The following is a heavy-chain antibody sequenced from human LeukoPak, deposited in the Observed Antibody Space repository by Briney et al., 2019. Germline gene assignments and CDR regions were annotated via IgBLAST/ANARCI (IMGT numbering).Heavy chain of an antibody. CDR2: ISGSGGST. D-gene: IGHD6-13*01. J-gene: IGHJ4*02. CDR3: ARETPDSSSWTDFDY. Sequence: SGGSLRLSCAASGFTFSSYAMSWVRQAPGKGLEWVSAISGSGGSTYYADSVKGRFTISRDNSKNTLYLQMNRLRADDTAMYYCARETPDSSSWTDFDYWGQGTLVTVSS. V-gene: IGHV3-23*01. CDR1: GFTFSSYA.